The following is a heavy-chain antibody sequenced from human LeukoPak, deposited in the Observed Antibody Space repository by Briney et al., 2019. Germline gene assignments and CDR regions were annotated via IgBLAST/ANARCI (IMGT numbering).Heavy chain of an antibody. CDR2: VFYSGPT. CDR1: GHSIDSYY. D-gene: IGHD1-26*01. V-gene: IGHV4-59*01. CDR3: AGRSARYFDS. J-gene: IGHJ4*02. Sequence: PSETLSLTCTVSGHSIDSYYWSWIRQPPGEGLQWIGYVFYSGPTNYDASLMSRVAISVDRSKNQFSLKLTSVSAADTAVYYCAGRSARYFDSWGQGTLVTVSS.